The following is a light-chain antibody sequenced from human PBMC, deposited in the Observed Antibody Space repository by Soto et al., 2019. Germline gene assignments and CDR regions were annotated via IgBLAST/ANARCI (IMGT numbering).Light chain of an antibody. V-gene: IGKV3-11*01. Sequence: EIVLIQSPATLSLSPWERATLSCRASQSVGSYLAWYQHKPGQAPRLLLSDASNRATGIPARFSGSGSETDFTLTISSLEPEDSAVYYCQQRSNWPSLTFGGGTKVDI. CDR2: DAS. CDR3: QQRSNWPSLT. CDR1: QSVGSY. J-gene: IGKJ4*01.